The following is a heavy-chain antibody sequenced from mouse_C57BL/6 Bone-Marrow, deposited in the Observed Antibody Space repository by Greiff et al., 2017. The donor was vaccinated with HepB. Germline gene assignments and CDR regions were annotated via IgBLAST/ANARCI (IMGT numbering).Heavy chain of an antibody. D-gene: IGHD1-1*01. CDR3: ARRPITTVADWYFDV. V-gene: IGHV5-12*01. CDR2: ISNGGGST. CDR1: GFTFSDYY. J-gene: IGHJ1*03. Sequence: DVQLVESGGGLVQPGGSLKLSCAASGFTFSDYYMYWVRQTPEKRLEWVAYISNGGGSTYYPDTVKGRFTISRDNAKNTLYLQMSRLKSEDTAMYYCARRPITTVADWYFDVWGTGTTVTVSS.